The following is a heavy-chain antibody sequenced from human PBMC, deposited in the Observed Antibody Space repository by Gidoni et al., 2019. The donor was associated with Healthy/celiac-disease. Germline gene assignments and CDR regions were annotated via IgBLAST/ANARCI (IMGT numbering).Heavy chain of an antibody. J-gene: IGHJ6*02. D-gene: IGHD1-1*01. Sequence: EVQLVESGGGLVQPGGYLRLSCAASGFTISSYEMNWVRQAPGKGLEWVSYISSSGSTIYYADSVKGRFTISRDNAKNSLYLQMNSLRAEDTAVYYCARDATGTGGSGMDVWGQGTTVTVSS. CDR2: ISSSGSTI. CDR1: GFTISSYE. V-gene: IGHV3-48*03. CDR3: ARDATGTGGSGMDV.